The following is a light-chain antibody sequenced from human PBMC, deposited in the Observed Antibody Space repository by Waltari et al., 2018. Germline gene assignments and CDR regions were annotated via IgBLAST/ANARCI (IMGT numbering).Light chain of an antibody. CDR2: EFS. CDR3: SSYAGSYYFIS. CDR1: GSDIGTYKY. V-gene: IGLV2-8*01. J-gene: IGLJ2*01. Sequence: QSALTQPPSASGSPGQSVTISCTGTGSDIGTYKYVSWYQQHPGTAPKPILYEFSRRPSGVPDRFSGSRFGDTASLTVSGLQADDEAEYYCSSYAGSYYFISFGGGTKLTVL.